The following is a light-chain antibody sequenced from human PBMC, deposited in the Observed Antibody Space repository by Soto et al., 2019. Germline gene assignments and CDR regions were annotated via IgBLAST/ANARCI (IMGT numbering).Light chain of an antibody. CDR3: QQRMSWPLT. CDR2: DVS. J-gene: IGKJ4*01. V-gene: IGKV3-11*01. CDR1: QNIGRY. Sequence: EIVLTQSPATLSLSPGERATLSCRASQNIGRYLAWYQQTPGQVPRLLIYDVSDRATGIPARFSGSGSGTDFTLNISSLEPEDCAVYFCQQRMSWPLTFGGGTKVESK.